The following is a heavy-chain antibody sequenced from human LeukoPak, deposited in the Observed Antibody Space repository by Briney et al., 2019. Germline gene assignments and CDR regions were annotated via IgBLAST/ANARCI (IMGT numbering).Heavy chain of an antibody. Sequence: ASVKVSCKASGYTFTSYAMNWVRQAPGQGLEWMGWINTNTGNPTYAQGFTGRFVFSLDTSVSTAYLQISGLKAEDTAVYYCARNLFSTAGYYDSSGYDYWGQGTLVTVSS. CDR1: GYTFTSYA. CDR2: INTNTGNP. V-gene: IGHV7-4-1*02. J-gene: IGHJ4*02. CDR3: ARNLFSTAGYYDSSGYDY. D-gene: IGHD3-22*01.